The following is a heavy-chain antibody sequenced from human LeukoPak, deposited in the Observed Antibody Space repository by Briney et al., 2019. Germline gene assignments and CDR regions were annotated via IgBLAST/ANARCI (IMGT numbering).Heavy chain of an antibody. D-gene: IGHD6-19*01. J-gene: IGHJ4*02. V-gene: IGHV4-59*01. Sequence: PSETLSLTCTVSGGSISSYYWSWIRQPPGKGLEWIGYIYYSGSTNYNPSLKSRVTISVDTSKNQFSLKLGSVTAADTAVYYCARDSYSSGWYVVPYFDYWGQGTLVTVSS. CDR3: ARDSYSSGWYVVPYFDY. CDR2: IYYSGST. CDR1: GGSISSYY.